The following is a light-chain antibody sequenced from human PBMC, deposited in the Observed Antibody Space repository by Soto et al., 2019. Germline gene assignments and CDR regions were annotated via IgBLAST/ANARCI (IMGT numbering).Light chain of an antibody. Sequence: QAQASLSASVGNRVTITCQASQDIATYLNWYQQKPGNAPNLLIYDASNLETGVPSRFSGGGSGTHFTFTISNLQPEAIATHYSQQYDNLPPTWTFGQGTKVDSK. J-gene: IGKJ1*01. CDR1: QDIATY. CDR2: DAS. CDR3: QQYDNLPPTWT. V-gene: IGKV1-33*01.